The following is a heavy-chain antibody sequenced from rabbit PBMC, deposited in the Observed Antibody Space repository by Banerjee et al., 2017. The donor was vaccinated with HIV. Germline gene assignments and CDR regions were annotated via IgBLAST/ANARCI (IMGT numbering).Heavy chain of an antibody. V-gene: IGHV1S7*01. CDR2: FDPVFGSA. CDR3: ARISGWGGDL. Sequence: QLKESGGGLVQPGGSLTLTCTVSGFSLTNYYMSWVRQAPGKGLEWIGYFDPVFGSAGYASWVNGRFTISSDNAQNTVDLQINSLTAADTATYFCARISGWGGDLWGPGTLVTVS. J-gene: IGHJ4*01. D-gene: IGHD4-1*01. CDR1: GFSLTNYY.